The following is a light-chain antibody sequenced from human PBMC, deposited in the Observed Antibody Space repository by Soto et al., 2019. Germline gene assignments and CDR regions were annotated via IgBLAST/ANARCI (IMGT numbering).Light chain of an antibody. V-gene: IGKV3-20*01. CDR3: QQYGSSPPRT. Sequence: EIVLTQSPGTLSLSPGERATLSCRASQSVSSSCLAWYQQKPGQAPRLLIYGASTRATGIPDRFSGSGSGTDFTLTISRLEPEDFAVYYCQQYGSSPPRTFGQGTKVEIK. J-gene: IGKJ1*01. CDR1: QSVSSSC. CDR2: GAS.